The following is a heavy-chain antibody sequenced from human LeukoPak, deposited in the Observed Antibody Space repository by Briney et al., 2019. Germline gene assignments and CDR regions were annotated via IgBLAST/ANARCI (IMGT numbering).Heavy chain of an antibody. D-gene: IGHD6-13*01. V-gene: IGHV3-21*01. J-gene: IGHJ4*02. CDR2: ISSSSSYI. Sequence: GGALRLSCAASGVTFSSYSMNWVRQAPGKGLEWVSSISSSSSYIYYADSVKGRFTISRDNAKNSLYLQMNSLRAEDTAVYYCASIAAAGKADYWGQGTLVTVSS. CDR1: GVTFSSYS. CDR3: ASIAAAGKADY.